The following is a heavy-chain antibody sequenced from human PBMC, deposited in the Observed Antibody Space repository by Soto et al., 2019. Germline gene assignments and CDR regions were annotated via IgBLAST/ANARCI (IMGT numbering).Heavy chain of an antibody. CDR2: IYYSGST. Sequence: SETLSLTCTVSGGSISSYYWSWIRQPPGKGLEWIGYIYYSGSTNYNPSLKSRVTISVDTSKNQFSLKLSSVTAADTAVYYCARVMGTDANWFDPWGQGTLVTVSS. D-gene: IGHD2-8*01. J-gene: IGHJ5*02. CDR1: GGSISSYY. V-gene: IGHV4-59*01. CDR3: ARVMGTDANWFDP.